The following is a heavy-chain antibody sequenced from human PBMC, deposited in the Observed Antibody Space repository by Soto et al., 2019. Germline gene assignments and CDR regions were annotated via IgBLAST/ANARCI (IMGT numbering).Heavy chain of an antibody. CDR3: VKDDCSGGSCYGYYYYYGMDV. Sequence: PGGSLRLSCSASGFTFSGYAMHWVRQAPGKGLEYVSAISSNGGSTYYADSVKGRFTISRDNSKNTLYLQMSSLRAEDTAVYYCVKDDCSGGSCYGYYYYYGMDVWGQGTTVTVSS. CDR2: ISSNGGST. J-gene: IGHJ6*02. CDR1: GFTFSGYA. V-gene: IGHV3-64D*06. D-gene: IGHD2-15*01.